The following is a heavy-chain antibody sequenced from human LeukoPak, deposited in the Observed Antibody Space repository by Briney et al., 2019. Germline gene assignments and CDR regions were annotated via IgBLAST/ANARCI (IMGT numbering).Heavy chain of an antibody. V-gene: IGHV3-66*01. D-gene: IGHD6-19*01. CDR3: ARGSSGWLGLYYFDY. J-gene: IGHJ4*02. CDR1: GFTVSSKY. CDR2: IYSGDST. Sequence: GGSLRLSCAVSGFTVSSKYMSWVRQAPGKGLEWASVIYSGDSTYYADSVKGRFTISRDNSKNTLYLQMNRLRAEDTAVYYCARGSSGWLGLYYFDYWGQGTLVTVSS.